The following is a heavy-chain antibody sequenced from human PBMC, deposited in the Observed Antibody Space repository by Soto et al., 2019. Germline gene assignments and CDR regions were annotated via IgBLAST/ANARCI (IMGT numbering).Heavy chain of an antibody. Sequence: EVQMVESGGGLVQPGGSLRLSCAASGFTFSSFWMSWVRQAPGKGLEWVANIKGDGSEKNYVDSVKGRFTISRDNAKNSLYLQMNSLGDYDTAVYYWASPLLRGQGTLVTVSS. CDR2: IKGDGSEK. CDR1: GFTFSSFW. J-gene: IGHJ4*02. V-gene: IGHV3-7*01. CDR3: ASPLL.